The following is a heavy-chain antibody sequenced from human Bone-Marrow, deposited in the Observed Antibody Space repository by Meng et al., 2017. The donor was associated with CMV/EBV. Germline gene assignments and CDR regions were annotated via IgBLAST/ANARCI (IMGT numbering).Heavy chain of an antibody. CDR2: IIPIFGTA. D-gene: IGHD2-21*01. CDR3: ARDRCGGDCYSRYYYSMDV. CDR1: GGTFSSYA. V-gene: IGHV1-69*05. J-gene: IGHJ6*02. Sequence: SVKVSCKASGGTFSSYAISWVRQAPGQGLEWMGGIIPIFGTANYAQKFQGRVTITTDESTSTAYMEPSSLRSEDTAVYYCARDRCGGDCYSRYYYSMDVWGQGPTVTGSS.